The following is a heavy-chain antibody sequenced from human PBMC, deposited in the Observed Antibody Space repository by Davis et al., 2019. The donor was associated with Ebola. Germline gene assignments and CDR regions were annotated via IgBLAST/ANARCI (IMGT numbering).Heavy chain of an antibody. CDR1: GFTSSSYW. CDR2: IKEDGSEK. D-gene: IGHD3-3*01. J-gene: IGHJ6*02. V-gene: IGHV3-7*03. CDR3: ARDGVWDDFWIGFMDV. Sequence: GQSLKISCAASGFTSSSYWMSWVRQAPGKGLEWVANIKEDGSEKYYVDSVKGRFTISRDNAKNSLHLQVNSLRAEDTAVYYCARDGVWDDFWIGFMDVWGQGTTVTVSS.